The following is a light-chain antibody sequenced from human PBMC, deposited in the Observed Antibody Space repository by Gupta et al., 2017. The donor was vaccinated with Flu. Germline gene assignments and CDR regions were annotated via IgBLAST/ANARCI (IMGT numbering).Light chain of an antibody. CDR2: DDR. CDR3: QVRDSRSGIPV. J-gene: IGLJ2*01. V-gene: IGLV3-21*02. CDR1: KVGSKY. Sequence: GQTGTSTCGGNKVGSKYVHWYHQPPGQAPVLLVYDDRNRHSAIPERFSGANSGTTATLTTSRVEAGDEADYYCQVRDSRSGIPVFGGGTKLTVL.